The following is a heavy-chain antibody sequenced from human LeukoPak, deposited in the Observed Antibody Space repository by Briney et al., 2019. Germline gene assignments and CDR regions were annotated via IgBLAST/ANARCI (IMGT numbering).Heavy chain of an antibody. CDR2: ISSSGSTI. CDR3: ARDGYGQNFDY. D-gene: IGHD5-18*01. V-gene: IGHV3-48*03. Sequence: GGSLRLSCAASGFTFSSYEMNWVRQAPGKGLEWVSYISSSGSTIYYADSVKGRFTISRDNAKNSLYLQMNSLRAEDTAVYYCARDGYGQNFDYWGQGTLVTVSS. CDR1: GFTFSSYE. J-gene: IGHJ4*02.